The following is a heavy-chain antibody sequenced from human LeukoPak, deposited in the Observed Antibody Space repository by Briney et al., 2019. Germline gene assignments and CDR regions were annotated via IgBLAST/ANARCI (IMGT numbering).Heavy chain of an antibody. J-gene: IGHJ4*02. CDR2: IISSGGTI. CDR3: ARDGRPDLFNY. V-gene: IGHV3-48*03. D-gene: IGHD1-26*01. CDR1: GFTFSSYE. Sequence: QPGGSLRLSCAASGFTFSSYEMNWVRQAPGKGLEWVSYIISSGGTIYYADSVKGRFTISRDNANNSLYLQMNSLRAEDTGVYYCARDGRPDLFNYWGQGTLVTVSS.